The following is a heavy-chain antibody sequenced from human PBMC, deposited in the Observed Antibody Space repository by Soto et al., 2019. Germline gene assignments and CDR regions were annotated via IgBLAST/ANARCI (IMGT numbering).Heavy chain of an antibody. J-gene: IGHJ4*02. CDR3: ARHDLRGGAYYS. CDR1: AGSISGYY. Sequence: QVQLQESGPGLVKPSETLSLTCSVSAGSISGYYWSWIRQPPGKGLEWIGYTRYSESTSYNPSLMSRLSLSVETSNNQFSLKLSSVTAADTAVYYCARHDLRGGAYYSWGQGTLVTVSS. D-gene: IGHD3-16*01. CDR2: TRYSEST. V-gene: IGHV4-59*08.